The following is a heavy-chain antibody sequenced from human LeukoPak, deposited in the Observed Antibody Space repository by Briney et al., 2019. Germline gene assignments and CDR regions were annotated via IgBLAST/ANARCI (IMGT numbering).Heavy chain of an antibody. D-gene: IGHD1-14*01. CDR2: IHYGGST. V-gene: IGHV4-39*01. CDR3: AKSDHPKTYYFDY. Sequence: PSETLSLTCTVSGGSINSPTYYWGWIRQPPGKGLEWIGSIHYGGSTYYNPSLKSRVTISVDTSKNEFSLKLTSVTAADTAVYLCAKSDHPKTYYFDYWGQGTLVTVSS. CDR1: GGSINSPTYY. J-gene: IGHJ4*02.